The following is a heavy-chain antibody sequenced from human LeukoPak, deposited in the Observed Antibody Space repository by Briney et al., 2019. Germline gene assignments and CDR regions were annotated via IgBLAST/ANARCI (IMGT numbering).Heavy chain of an antibody. CDR3: AKVSGSSSWYLFDP. J-gene: IGHJ5*02. Sequence: GGSLRLSCAASGFTFSIYGMHGVPQAPGRGWGGVQFIRYDGSNKYYADSVKGRFTISRDNSKNTLYLQMNSLRAEDTAVYYCAKVSGSSSWYLFDPWGQGTLVTVPS. CDR1: GFTFSIYG. CDR2: IRYDGSNK. V-gene: IGHV3-30*02. D-gene: IGHD6-13*01.